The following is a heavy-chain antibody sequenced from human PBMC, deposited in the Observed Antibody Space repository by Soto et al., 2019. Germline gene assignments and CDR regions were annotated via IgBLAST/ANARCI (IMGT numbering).Heavy chain of an antibody. Sequence: QVQLVQSGAEVKKPGSSVKVSCKASGGTFSSYAISWVRQAPGQGLEWMGGIIPIFGTANYAQKVQGRVTITADESSSKAYMELSSLRSEATAVYYCARDGSAAPQGSNYFDYWGQGTLITVSS. CDR3: ARDGSAAPQGSNYFDY. CDR1: GGTFSSYA. D-gene: IGHD2-2*01. CDR2: IIPIFGTA. J-gene: IGHJ4*02. V-gene: IGHV1-69*01.